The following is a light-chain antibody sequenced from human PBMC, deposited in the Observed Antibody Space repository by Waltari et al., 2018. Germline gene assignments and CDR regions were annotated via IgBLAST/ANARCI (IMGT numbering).Light chain of an antibody. CDR3: GTWDSSLNAVL. V-gene: IGLV1-51*01. J-gene: IGLJ2*01. CDR2: DNN. Sequence: QSVLTQPPSVSAAPGQKVTISCSGGTSNIGSNYVSWYQQLPGTAHKLLISDNNRRPSGIPGLFSGSKSGTSATLGITGLQTGDEADYFCGTWDSSLNAVLFGGGTKLTVL. CDR1: TSNIGSNY.